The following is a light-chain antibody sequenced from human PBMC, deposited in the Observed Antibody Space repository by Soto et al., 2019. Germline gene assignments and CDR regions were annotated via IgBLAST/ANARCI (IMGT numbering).Light chain of an antibody. J-gene: IGKJ2*01. CDR3: QQYVTSPYT. Sequence: DIVLTQSPGTLSLSPGEAATLSCRASQSISNNYLAWYQQQPGQAPRLVIHGASSRATDIPDRFSGSGSGTDFTLTISRLAPEDFAVYYCQQYVTSPYTFGQGTKLEI. CDR1: QSISNNY. V-gene: IGKV3-20*01. CDR2: GAS.